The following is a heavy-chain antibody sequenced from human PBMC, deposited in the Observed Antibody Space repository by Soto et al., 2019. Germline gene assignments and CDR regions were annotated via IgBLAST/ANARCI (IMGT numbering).Heavy chain of an antibody. CDR1: GGTFSSYA. V-gene: IGHV1-69*01. J-gene: IGHJ4*02. D-gene: IGHD3-22*01. CDR2: IIPIFGTA. CDR3: ARGYDSSGYYAPEYYFDY. Sequence: QVQLVQSGAEVKKPGSSVKVSCKASGGTFSSYAISWVRQAPGQGLEWMGGIIPIFGTANYAQKFQGRVTITADGSTSTAYMELSSLRSEDTAVYYCARGYDSSGYYAPEYYFDYWGQGTLVTVSS.